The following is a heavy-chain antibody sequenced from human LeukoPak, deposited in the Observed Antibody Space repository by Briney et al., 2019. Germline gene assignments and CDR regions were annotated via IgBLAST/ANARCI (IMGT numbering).Heavy chain of an antibody. CDR3: ATERNWVFDY. J-gene: IGHJ4*02. CDR1: GFTFSSYA. CDR2: ITGSGGST. D-gene: IGHD7-27*01. V-gene: IGHV3-23*01. Sequence: GGSPRLSCAASGFTFSSYAMSWVRQAPGKGLEWVSAITGSGGSTYYADSVKGRFTISRDNSKNTLYVQMSSLRAEDTAVYYCATERNWVFDYWGQGTLVTVSS.